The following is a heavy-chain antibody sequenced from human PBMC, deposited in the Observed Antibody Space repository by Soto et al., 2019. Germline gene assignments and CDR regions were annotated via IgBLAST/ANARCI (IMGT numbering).Heavy chain of an antibody. V-gene: IGHV3-23*01. CDR1: GFTFSSYA. J-gene: IGHJ4*02. D-gene: IGHD3-16*02. Sequence: EVQLLESGGGLVQPGGSLRLSCAASGFTFSSYAMSWVRQAPGKGLEWVSAISGSGGSTYYADSVKGRFTISRDNSKNTLYLQMNSLGAEDTAVYYCAKASAYIWGSYRHDYYFDYWGQGTLVTVSS. CDR3: AKASAYIWGSYRHDYYFDY. CDR2: ISGSGGST.